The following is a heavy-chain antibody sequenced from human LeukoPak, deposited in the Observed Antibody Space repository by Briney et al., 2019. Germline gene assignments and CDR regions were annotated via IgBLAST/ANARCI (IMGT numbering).Heavy chain of an antibody. J-gene: IGHJ4*02. D-gene: IGHD6-19*01. CDR2: ISGSGGNT. CDR1: GFTFKAYA. Sequence: GVSLRLSCAGSGFTFKAYAVTWVRQAPGKGLEWVSTISGSGGNTYYADSVKGRFTISRDNSKNALYLQMNSLRAEDTAVYYCAKDRGYSSGWYLDYWGQGTLVTVSS. V-gene: IGHV3-23*01. CDR3: AKDRGYSSGWYLDY.